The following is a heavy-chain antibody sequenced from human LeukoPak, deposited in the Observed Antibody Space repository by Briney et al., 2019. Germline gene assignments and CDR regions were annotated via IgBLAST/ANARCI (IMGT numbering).Heavy chain of an antibody. CDR2: IYYSGIT. CDR1: GGSISSYY. V-gene: IGHV4-59*01. CDR3: ARGPFHYDYVWGNSRITATGFDY. Sequence: SETLSLTCTVSGGSISSYYWSWIRQPPGKGLEWIGYIYYSGITNYNPSLKSRVTISVDTSKHQFSLKLTSVTAADTAVYYCARGPFHYDYVWGNSRITATGFDYWGQGTLVTVSS. J-gene: IGHJ4*02. D-gene: IGHD3-16*01.